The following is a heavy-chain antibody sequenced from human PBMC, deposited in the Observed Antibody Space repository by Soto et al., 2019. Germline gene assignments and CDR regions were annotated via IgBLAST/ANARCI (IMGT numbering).Heavy chain of an antibody. CDR2: ISDSGST. D-gene: IGHD2-15*01. CDR3: AKGGEGYCSGTSCLYHMDA. V-gene: IGHV3-23*01. J-gene: IGHJ6*03. CDR1: GFTFSSYA. Sequence: PGGSLRLSCAASGFTFSSYAMSWVRQAPGKGLEWVSTISDSGSTYYAASVKGRFTISRDISKNTLYVQMSSLRAEDTAVYYCAKGGEGYCSGTSCLYHMDAWXKGTTVTSP.